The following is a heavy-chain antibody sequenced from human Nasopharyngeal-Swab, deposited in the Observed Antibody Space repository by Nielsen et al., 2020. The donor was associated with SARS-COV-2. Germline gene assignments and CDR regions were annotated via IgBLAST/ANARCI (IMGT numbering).Heavy chain of an antibody. V-gene: IGHV4-30-2*05. CDR2: IHQSGST. Sequence: RQAPGKGLEWMGFIHQSGSTTYSPSLKSRLTMSVDTSKNQFSLKLTSVTAADTALYYCARERTAPGTLYDFDYWGQGTPVTVSS. J-gene: IGHJ4*02. D-gene: IGHD1/OR15-1a*01. CDR3: ARERTAPGTLYDFDY.